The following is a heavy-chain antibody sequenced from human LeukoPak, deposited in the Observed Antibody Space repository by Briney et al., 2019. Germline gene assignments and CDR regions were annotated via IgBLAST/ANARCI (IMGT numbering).Heavy chain of an antibody. D-gene: IGHD6-6*01. Sequence: SVKVSCKASAGTFSSYAISCVRQAPGQGREWRRGIIPIFGTANYAQKFQGRVTITTDESTSTAYMELSSLRSEDTAVYYCAREYSSSSPHFDYWGQGTLVTVSS. CDR2: IIPIFGTA. J-gene: IGHJ4*02. V-gene: IGHV1-69*05. CDR3: AREYSSSSPHFDY. CDR1: AGTFSSYA.